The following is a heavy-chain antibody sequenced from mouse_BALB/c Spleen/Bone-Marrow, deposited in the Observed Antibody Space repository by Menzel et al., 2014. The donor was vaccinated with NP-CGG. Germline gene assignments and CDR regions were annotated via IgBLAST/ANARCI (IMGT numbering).Heavy chain of an antibody. V-gene: IGHV1-54*01. CDR1: GYAFTNYL. CDR3: ARELGVFAY. J-gene: IGHJ3*01. CDR2: INPGSGGT. D-gene: IGHD4-1*01. Sequence: QVQLQQSGAELVRPGTSVKVSCKASGYAFTNYLIEWVKQRPGQGLECIGVINPGSGGTNYNEKFKGKATLTADKSSSTAYMQLSSLTSDDSAVYFCARELGVFAYWGQGTLVTVSA.